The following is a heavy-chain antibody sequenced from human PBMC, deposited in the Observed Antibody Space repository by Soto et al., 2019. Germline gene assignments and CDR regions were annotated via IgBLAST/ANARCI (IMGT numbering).Heavy chain of an antibody. J-gene: IGHJ5*02. CDR1: GGTFSSYA. D-gene: IGHD5-12*01. Sequence: GASVKVSCKASGGTFSSYAISWVRQAPGQGLEWMGGIIPIFGTANYAQKFQGRVTITADESTSTAYMELSSLRSEDTAVYYCARDPVYSGYDLVPATAIDWFDPWGQGTLVTVSS. V-gene: IGHV1-69*13. CDR3: ARDPVYSGYDLVPATAIDWFDP. CDR2: IIPIFGTA.